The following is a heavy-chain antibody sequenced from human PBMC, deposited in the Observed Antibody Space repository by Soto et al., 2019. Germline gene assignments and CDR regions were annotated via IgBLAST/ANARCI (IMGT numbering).Heavy chain of an antibody. CDR2: ISTSGDST. V-gene: IGHV3-23*01. Sequence: EVQLLESGGGLVQPGGSLRLSCAASGFTFSSYAMSWVRQAPGKGLEWVSIISTSGDSTFYADSVKGRFTISRDNSKNTLYLQVHRLTAEDTAVYYCAKHFVNGEVDYWGQGTLVTVSS. D-gene: IGHD3-10*01. CDR1: GFTFSSYA. CDR3: AKHFVNGEVDY. J-gene: IGHJ4*02.